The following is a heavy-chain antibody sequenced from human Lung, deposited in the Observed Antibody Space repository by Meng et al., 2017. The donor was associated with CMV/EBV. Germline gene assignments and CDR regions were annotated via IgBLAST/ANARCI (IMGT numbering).Heavy chain of an antibody. D-gene: IGHD5-24*01. V-gene: IGHV3-21*01. CDR3: AGAPLKWLLKHYFDY. Sequence: GGSLRLXCAASGFNFNGYSMGWVRQAPGKGLEWIASISANSATIYYADSMRGRFTVSRDNGEDSLYLHINTLRADDPAVYFCAGAPLKWLLKHYFDYWGQGXLVTVSS. CDR1: GFNFNGYS. CDR2: ISANSATI. J-gene: IGHJ4*02.